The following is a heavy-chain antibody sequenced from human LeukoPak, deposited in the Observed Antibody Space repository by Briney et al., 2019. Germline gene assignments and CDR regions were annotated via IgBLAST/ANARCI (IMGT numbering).Heavy chain of an antibody. CDR1: GFTFSSYA. CDR3: AKDPRIGYCSSTSCYLEGVFDY. CDR2: ISGSGGST. Sequence: GGSLRLSCAASGFTFSSYAMSWVRQAPGKGLEWVSAISGSGGSTYYADSVKGRFTISRDNSKNTLYLQMNSLRAEDTAVYYCAKDPRIGYCSSTSCYLEGVFDYWGRGTLVTVSS. J-gene: IGHJ4*02. D-gene: IGHD2-2*01. V-gene: IGHV3-23*01.